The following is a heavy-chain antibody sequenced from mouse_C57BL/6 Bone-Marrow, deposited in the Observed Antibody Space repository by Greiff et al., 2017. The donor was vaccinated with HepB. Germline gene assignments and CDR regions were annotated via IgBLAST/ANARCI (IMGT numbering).Heavy chain of an antibody. D-gene: IGHD1-1*01. Sequence: QVTLKESGPGILQSSQTLSLTCSFSGFSLSTSGMGVSWIRQPSGKGLEWLAHIYWDDDKRYNPSLKSRLTIYKDTSRNQVFLKITSVDTADTATYYCARRAIVITTVVDAMDYWGQGTSVTVSS. J-gene: IGHJ4*01. CDR2: IYWDDDK. CDR1: GFSLSTSGMG. CDR3: ARRAIVITTVVDAMDY. V-gene: IGHV8-12*01.